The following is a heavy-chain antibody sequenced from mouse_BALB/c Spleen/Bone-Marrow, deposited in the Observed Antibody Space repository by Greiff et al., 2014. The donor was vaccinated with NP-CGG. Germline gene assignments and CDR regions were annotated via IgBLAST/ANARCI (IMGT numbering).Heavy chain of an antibody. CDR1: GFNIKDTY. J-gene: IGHJ3*01. CDR3: ASYYYGSSGFAY. CDR2: IDPANGNT. Sequence: VQLQQSGAELVKPGASVKLSCTASGFNIKDTYMPWVKQRPEQGLAWIGRIDPANGNTKYDPKFQGKATITADTSSNPAYLQLSSLTSEDTAVYYCASYYYGSSGFAYWGQGTLVTVSA. V-gene: IGHV14-3*02. D-gene: IGHD1-1*01.